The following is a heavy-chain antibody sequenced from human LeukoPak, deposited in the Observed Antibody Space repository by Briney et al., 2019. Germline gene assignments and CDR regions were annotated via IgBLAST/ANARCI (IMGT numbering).Heavy chain of an antibody. D-gene: IGHD5-24*01. J-gene: IGHJ4*02. Sequence: GGSLRLSCAASGFTFSSYAMSWVRQAPGKGLEWVSAISGSGGSTYYADSVKGRFTISRDNSKDTLYLQMNSLRAEDTAVYYCAKGSRDGYKGDLDYWGQGTLVTVSS. CDR3: AKGSRDGYKGDLDY. CDR1: GFTFSSYA. V-gene: IGHV3-23*01. CDR2: ISGSGGST.